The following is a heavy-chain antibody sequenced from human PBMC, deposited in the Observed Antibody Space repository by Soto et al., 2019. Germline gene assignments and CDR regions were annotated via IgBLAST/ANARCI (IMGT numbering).Heavy chain of an antibody. CDR1: GFTFSDYG. CDR3: YYDATDYYFFDY. J-gene: IGHJ4*02. CDR2: IWYDGSNK. Sequence: GGSLRLSCAASGFTFSDYGMHWVRQAPGKGLEWVAIIWYDGSNKYYADSVKGRFTISLRLSSVTAADTAVYYCARATFFRKGYYDATDYYFFDYWGQGTLVTVSS. D-gene: IGHD3-22*01. V-gene: IGHV3-30*02.